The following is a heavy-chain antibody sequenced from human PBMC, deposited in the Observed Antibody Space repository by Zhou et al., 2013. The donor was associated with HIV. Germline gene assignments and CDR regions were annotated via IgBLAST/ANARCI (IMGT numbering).Heavy chain of an antibody. V-gene: IGHV1-2*02. J-gene: IGHJ4*02. CDR2: ILPNTDAT. CDR1: EYSFSIYY. CDR3: ASYGPGYNWMYS. Sequence: QVHLVQSGAEVKEPGASVKISCKTEYSFSIYYMHWVRQAPGQGLEWMGWILPNTDATKYAPRFQGRVTMTRDTSINTIYMELRGLRSDDTALYFCASYGPGYNWMYSWGQGTLVTVSS. D-gene: IGHD1-20*01.